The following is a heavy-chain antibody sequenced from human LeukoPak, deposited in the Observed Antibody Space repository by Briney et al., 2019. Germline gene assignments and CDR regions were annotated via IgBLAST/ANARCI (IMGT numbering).Heavy chain of an antibody. V-gene: IGHV3-23*01. Sequence: GGSLRLSCAASGFTFSSYAMSWVRQAPGKGLEWVSVISDSGGATYYTDSVKGRFTISRDNSKDTLYLQMNSLRAEDTAVYYCARDTGRRAFDIWGQGTMVTVSS. CDR1: GFTFSSYA. CDR2: ISDSGGAT. CDR3: ARDTGRRAFDI. D-gene: IGHD3-10*01. J-gene: IGHJ3*02.